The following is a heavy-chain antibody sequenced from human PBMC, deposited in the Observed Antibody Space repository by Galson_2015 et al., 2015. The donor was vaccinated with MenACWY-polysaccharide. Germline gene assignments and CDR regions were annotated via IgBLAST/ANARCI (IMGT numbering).Heavy chain of an antibody. CDR1: GFSFSAYG. CDR3: AKVGPRSSWTLGLDY. J-gene: IGHJ4*02. Sequence: SLRLSCAASGFSFSAYGMSWVRQAPGRGLEWVSGSGTGGGLYYADSVKGRFHVSRGNSKKTLYLQMNNLRAEDTAVYYCAKVGPRSSWTLGLDYWGQGTLVIVSS. CDR2: SGTGGGL. D-gene: IGHD6-13*01. V-gene: IGHV3-23*01.